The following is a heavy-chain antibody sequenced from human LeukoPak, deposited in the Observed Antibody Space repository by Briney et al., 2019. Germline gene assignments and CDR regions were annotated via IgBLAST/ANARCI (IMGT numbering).Heavy chain of an antibody. CDR3: ARKLTLDY. CDR2: ISAYNGNT. D-gene: IGHD1-1*01. V-gene: IGHV1-18*04. J-gene: IGHJ4*02. CDR1: GYTFPNYG. Sequence: ASVTVSCKASGYTFPNYGITGLRQARGQGREWMGWISAYNGNTDYAQKLQGRVTMTTDTSTSTAYMELRSLRSDDTAVYYCARKLTLDYWGQGTLVTVSS.